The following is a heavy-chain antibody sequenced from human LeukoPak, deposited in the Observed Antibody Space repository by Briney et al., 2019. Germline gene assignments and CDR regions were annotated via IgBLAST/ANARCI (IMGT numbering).Heavy chain of an antibody. D-gene: IGHD4-23*01. CDR2: IYYSGNT. J-gene: IGHJ4*02. CDR3: AREDYGGNAIL. CDR1: GGSISSYY. V-gene: IGHV4-59*01. Sequence: SETLSLTCTVSGGSISSYYWSWIRQPPGKGLEWIGYIYYSGNTNYNPSLKSRVTISLNTSKNQFSLKLTSVTAADTAAYFCAREDYGGNAILWGQGTLVTVSS.